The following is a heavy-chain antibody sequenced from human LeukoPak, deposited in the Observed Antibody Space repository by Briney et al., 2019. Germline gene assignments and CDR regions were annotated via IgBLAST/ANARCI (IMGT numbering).Heavy chain of an antibody. J-gene: IGHJ3*02. V-gene: IGHV3-21*01. CDR1: GFTFSSYS. D-gene: IGHD3-10*01. CDR3: ARDQGRGIWFGELIDAFDI. Sequence: GGSLRLSCAASGFTFSSYSMNWVRQAPGGGLEWVSSISSSSSYIYYADSVKGRFTISRDNAKNSLYLQMNSLRAEDAAVYYCARDQGRGIWFGELIDAFDIWGQGTMVTVSS. CDR2: ISSSSSYI.